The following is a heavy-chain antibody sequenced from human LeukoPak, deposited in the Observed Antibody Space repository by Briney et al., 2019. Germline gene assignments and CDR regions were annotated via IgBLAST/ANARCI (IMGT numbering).Heavy chain of an antibody. CDR1: GYSFTNYW. V-gene: IGHV5-51*01. D-gene: IGHD6-19*01. Sequence: GESLKISCKGSGYSFTNYWIGWVRQMPGKGLDWMGIIYPGDSDTRYSPSFQGQVTISADKSISTAYLQWSSLKASDTAMYYCARQLAVSGWAFDIWGQGTMVTVSS. CDR3: ARQLAVSGWAFDI. CDR2: IYPGDSDT. J-gene: IGHJ3*02.